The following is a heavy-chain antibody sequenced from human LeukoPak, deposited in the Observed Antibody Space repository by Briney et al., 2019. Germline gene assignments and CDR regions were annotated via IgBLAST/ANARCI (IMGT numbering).Heavy chain of an antibody. J-gene: IGHJ5*01. CDR3: ARVRPGDADS. Sequence: GGSLRLSCAASGFALSTYWMTWVRQAPEMGLEWVASISQDGGGTYYGDSVKGRFTISRDNAKNSLYLQMNSLRADDTAVYYCARVRPGDADSWGQGTLVSVSS. D-gene: IGHD1-26*01. V-gene: IGHV3-7*01. CDR2: ISQDGGGT. CDR1: GFALSTYW.